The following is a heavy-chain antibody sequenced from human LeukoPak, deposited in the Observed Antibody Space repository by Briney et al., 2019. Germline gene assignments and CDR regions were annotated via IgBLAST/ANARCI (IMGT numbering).Heavy chain of an antibody. Sequence: GGSLRLSCAASGFTFSGYEMSWVRQAPGKGLEWVSSIRSSTTYVYYADSVKGRFTISRDNAKNSLYLQMNSLRAEDTAVYYCARDSLTMIVGRQKRGLDYWGQGTLVTVSS. CDR3: ARDSLTMIVGRQKRGLDY. CDR2: IRSSTTYV. CDR1: GFTFSGYE. J-gene: IGHJ4*02. V-gene: IGHV3-21*01. D-gene: IGHD3-22*01.